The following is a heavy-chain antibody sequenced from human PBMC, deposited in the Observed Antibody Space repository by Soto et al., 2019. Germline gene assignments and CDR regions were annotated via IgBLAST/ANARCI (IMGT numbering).Heavy chain of an antibody. J-gene: IGHJ5*02. CDR1: GYTFTRYT. V-gene: IGHV1-3*01. D-gene: IGHD2-15*01. CDR2: INPDNGNT. Sequence: ASVKGYCKASGYTFTRYTMNWVRQAPGQRLEWMGWINPDNGNTKSSQKFQDRVIITRDTSASTAYMDLSSLRSEDTAVYYCARGIATGQLDPWGQGTLVTLSS. CDR3: ARGIATGQLDP.